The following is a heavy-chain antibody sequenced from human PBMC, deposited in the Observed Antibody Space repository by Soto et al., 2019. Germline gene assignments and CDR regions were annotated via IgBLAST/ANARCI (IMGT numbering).Heavy chain of an antibody. V-gene: IGHV4-30-4*01. J-gene: IGHJ6*02. CDR1: GGSISSGDYY. Sequence: PSETLSLTCTVSGGSISSGDYYWSWIRQPPGKGLEWIGYIYYSGGTYYNPSLKSRVTISVDTSKNQFSLKLSSVTAADTAVYYCARDSGLNGMDVWGQGTTVTVSS. CDR2: IYYSGGT. CDR3: ARDSGLNGMDV. D-gene: IGHD3-10*01.